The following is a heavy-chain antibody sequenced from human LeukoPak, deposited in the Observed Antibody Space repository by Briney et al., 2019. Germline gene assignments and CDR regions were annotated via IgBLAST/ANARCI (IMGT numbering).Heavy chain of an antibody. V-gene: IGHV3-33*01. CDR3: ARDGLTGTTSSGKVY. CDR2: IWYDGSNK. Sequence: PGRSLRLSCAASGFTFSSNGMHWVRQAPGKGLEWVAVIWYDGSNKYYADSVKGRFTISRDNSKNTLYLQMNSVRAEDTAVYYSARDGLTGTTSSGKVYWGQGTLVTVSS. CDR1: GFTFSSNG. D-gene: IGHD1-20*01. J-gene: IGHJ4*02.